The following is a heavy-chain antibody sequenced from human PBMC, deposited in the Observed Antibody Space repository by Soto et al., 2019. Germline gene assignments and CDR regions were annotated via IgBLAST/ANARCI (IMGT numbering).Heavy chain of an antibody. J-gene: IGHJ6*02. V-gene: IGHV4-59*01. Sequence: SETLSLTCTVSGGSISSYYWSWSRQPPGKGLEWIGYIYFSGSTNYSPSLKSRVTISVDTSKNQFSLKLSSVTAADTAVYYCARLGYYYYRMDVWGQGTTVTVSS. CDR1: GGSISSYY. CDR3: ARLGYYYYRMDV. CDR2: IYFSGST.